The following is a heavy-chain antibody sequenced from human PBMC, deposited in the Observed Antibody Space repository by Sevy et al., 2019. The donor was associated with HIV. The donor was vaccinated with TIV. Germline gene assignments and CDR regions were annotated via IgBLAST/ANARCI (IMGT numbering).Heavy chain of an antibody. CDR1: GGSISSSTYY. D-gene: IGHD6-19*01. CDR3: ARHGGIAVATLDY. V-gene: IGHV4-39*01. CDR2: IYYSGST. Sequence: SETLSLTCTVSGGSISSSTYYWGWIRQPPEKGLEWIAGIYYSGSTYYNVSLESRVTIYVDMSKNQFSLRLTSVTAADTAVYYCARHGGIAVATLDYWGQGTLVTVSS. J-gene: IGHJ4*02.